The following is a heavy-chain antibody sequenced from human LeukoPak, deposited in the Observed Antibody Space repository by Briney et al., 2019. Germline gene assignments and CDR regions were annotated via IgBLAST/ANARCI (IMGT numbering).Heavy chain of an antibody. V-gene: IGHV3-74*03. CDR2: INSDGSST. Sequence: GGSLRLSCAASGFTFSISWMHWVRQAPGKGLVWVSHINSDGSSTTYADSVKGRFTISRDNARNTVYLQMNSLRAEDTAVYYCAKGYSYGYSWGYWGQGVLVTVSS. D-gene: IGHD5-18*01. CDR3: AKGYSYGYSWGY. CDR1: GFTFSISW. J-gene: IGHJ4*02.